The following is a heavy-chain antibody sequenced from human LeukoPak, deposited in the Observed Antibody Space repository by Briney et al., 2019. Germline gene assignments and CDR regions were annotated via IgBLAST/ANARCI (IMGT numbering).Heavy chain of an antibody. D-gene: IGHD1-26*01. CDR2: ISAYNGNT. V-gene: IGHV1-18*01. CDR1: GYSFSTYD. J-gene: IGHJ4*02. Sequence: VASVKVSCKASGYSFSTYDITWVRQAPGQGLEWVGWISAYNGNTSHAQKVQGRVTMTTDTSTSTAYMELRSLRSDDTAVYYCAKGSKWEHLDYWGQGTLVTVSS. CDR3: AKGSKWEHLDY.